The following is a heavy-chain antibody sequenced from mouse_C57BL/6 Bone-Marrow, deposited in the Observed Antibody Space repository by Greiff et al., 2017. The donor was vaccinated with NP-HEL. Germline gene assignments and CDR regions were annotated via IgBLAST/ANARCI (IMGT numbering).Heavy chain of an antibody. D-gene: IGHD1-1*01. V-gene: IGHV1-69*01. CDR1: GYTFTSYW. Sequence: QVQLQQPGAELVMPGASVKLSCKASGYTFTSYWMHWVKQRPGQGLEWIGEIDPSDSYTNYNQKFKGKSTLTVDKSSSTAYMQLSSLTSEDSAVYYCARPHYYGSIAYWGQGTLVTVSA. J-gene: IGHJ3*01. CDR2: IDPSDSYT. CDR3: ARPHYYGSIAY.